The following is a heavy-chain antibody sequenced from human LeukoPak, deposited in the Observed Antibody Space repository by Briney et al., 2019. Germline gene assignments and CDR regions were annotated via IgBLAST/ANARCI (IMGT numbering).Heavy chain of an antibody. D-gene: IGHD3-3*01. V-gene: IGHV1-46*01. Sequence: GASVKVSCKASGYTFTSYYMHWVRQAPGQGLEWMGIINPSGGSTSYAQKFQGRVTITRDTSASTAHMELSSLRSEDTAVYYCARDNKVRDDFWSGYYDYWGQGTLVTVSS. CDR1: GYTFTSYY. J-gene: IGHJ4*02. CDR3: ARDNKVRDDFWSGYYDY. CDR2: INPSGGST.